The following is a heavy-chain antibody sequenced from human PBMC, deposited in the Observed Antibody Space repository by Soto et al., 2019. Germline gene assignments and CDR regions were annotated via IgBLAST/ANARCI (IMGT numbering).Heavy chain of an antibody. V-gene: IGHV3-33*06. CDR2: IWYDGSNK. J-gene: IGHJ6*03. D-gene: IGHD1-1*01. CDR3: AKSPTRAYSYMDV. CDR1: GFTFSSYA. Sequence: PGGSLRLSCAASGFTFSSYAMSWVRQAPGKGLEWVAVIWYDGSNKYYADSVKGRFTISRDNSKNTLYLQMNSLRAEDTAVYYCAKSPTRAYSYMDVWGKGTTVTVSS.